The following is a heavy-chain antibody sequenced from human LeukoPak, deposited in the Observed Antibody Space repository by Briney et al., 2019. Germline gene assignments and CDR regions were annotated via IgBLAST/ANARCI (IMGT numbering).Heavy chain of an antibody. V-gene: IGHV1-69*13. CDR2: IIPIFGTA. CDR3: ARVWQQLEPYYYMDV. J-gene: IGHJ6*03. CDR1: GGTFSSYA. Sequence: AASVKVSCKASGGTFSSYAISWVRQAPGQGLEWMGGIIPIFGTADYAQKFQGRVTITADESTSTAYMELSSLRSEDTAVYYCARVWQQLEPYYYMDVWGKGTTVTISS. D-gene: IGHD6-13*01.